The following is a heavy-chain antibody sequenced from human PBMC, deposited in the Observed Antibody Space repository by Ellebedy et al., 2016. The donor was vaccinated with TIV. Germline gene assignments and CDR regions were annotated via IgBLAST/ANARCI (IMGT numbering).Heavy chain of an antibody. CDR3: ARRTPNWGFFDY. CDR2: ISGSGYST. J-gene: IGHJ4*02. Sequence: PGGSLRLSCAASGFTFSSYPMSWVRQAPGKGLQWVSTISGSGYSTYYTDSVKGRFTISTDNSKNTLYLQMNSLRAEDTAVYYCARRTPNWGFFDYWGQGTLLTVSS. D-gene: IGHD7-27*01. V-gene: IGHV3-23*01. CDR1: GFTFSSYP.